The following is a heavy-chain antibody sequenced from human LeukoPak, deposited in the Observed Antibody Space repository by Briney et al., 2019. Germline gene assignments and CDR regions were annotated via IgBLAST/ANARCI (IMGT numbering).Heavy chain of an antibody. CDR3: ASGQQLVHDY. CDR1: GGSFSGYY. Sequence: SETLSLTCAVYGGSFSGYYWSWIRQPPGKGLEWIGEINHSGSTNYNPSIKSRVTISVDTSKNQFSLKLSSVTAADTAVYYCASGQQLVHDYWGQGTLVTVSS. CDR2: INHSGST. V-gene: IGHV4-34*01. D-gene: IGHD6-13*01. J-gene: IGHJ4*02.